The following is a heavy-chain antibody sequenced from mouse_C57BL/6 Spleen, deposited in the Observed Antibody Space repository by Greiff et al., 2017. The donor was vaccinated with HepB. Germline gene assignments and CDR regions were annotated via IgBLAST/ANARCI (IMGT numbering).Heavy chain of an antibody. V-gene: IGHV6-3*01. D-gene: IGHD1-1*01. CDR3: TRGTTVVGDFDY. J-gene: IGHJ2*01. Sequence: EVKLLESGGGLVQPGGSMKLSCVASGFTFSNYWMNWVRQSPEKGLEWVAQIRLKSDNYATHYAESVKGRFTISRDDSKSSVYLQMNNLRAEDTGIYYCTRGTTVVGDFDYWGQGTTLTVSS. CDR2: IRLKSDNYAT. CDR1: GFTFSNYW.